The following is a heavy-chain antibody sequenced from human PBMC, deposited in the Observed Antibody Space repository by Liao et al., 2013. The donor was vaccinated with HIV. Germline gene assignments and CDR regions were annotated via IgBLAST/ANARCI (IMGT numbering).Heavy chain of an antibody. D-gene: IGHD3-10*01. Sequence: QVQLQESGPRLVKPSQTLSLTCSVSGGSISSGEHYWSWIRQPPGRGLEWIGFVYYSGSPYYNPSLKSRVSILLDTSKNQFSLKVNSVTAADTAVYYCASAPGGARPPSRYYMDVWGTGTPVTVSS. CDR2: VYYSGSP. CDR3: ASAPGGARPPSRYYMDV. J-gene: IGHJ6*03. CDR1: GGSISSGEHY. V-gene: IGHV4-30-4*08.